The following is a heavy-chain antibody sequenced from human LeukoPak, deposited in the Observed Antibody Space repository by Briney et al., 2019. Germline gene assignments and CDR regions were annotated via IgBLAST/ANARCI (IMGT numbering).Heavy chain of an antibody. CDR1: GFTFSTYW. J-gene: IGHJ4*02. CDR3: GRSRGAGPGAHFDV. Sequence: GGSLRLSCAASGFTFSTYWVHWVRQAPGKGLVWVSRINPDGSRTDYADSVKGRFTISRDNAKNSLYLQMNSLRAEDTAVYYCGRSRGAGPGAHFDVWGQGTLVTVSS. CDR2: INPDGSRT. D-gene: IGHD6-19*01. V-gene: IGHV3-74*01.